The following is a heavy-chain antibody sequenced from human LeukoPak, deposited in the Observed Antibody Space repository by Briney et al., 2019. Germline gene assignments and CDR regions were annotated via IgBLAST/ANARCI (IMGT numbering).Heavy chain of an antibody. CDR3: ASGMEGWYFDL. CDR2: INPNSGGT. CDR1: RYTFTDYS. Sequence: ASVKVSCKASRYTFTDYSMHWVRQAPGQGLEWMGWINPNSGGTNCTQKFQGRVTMTRDTSISTAYTELISLRSDDTAVYYCASGMEGWYFDLWGRGTLVTVSS. J-gene: IGHJ2*01. V-gene: IGHV1-2*02. D-gene: IGHD3-3*01.